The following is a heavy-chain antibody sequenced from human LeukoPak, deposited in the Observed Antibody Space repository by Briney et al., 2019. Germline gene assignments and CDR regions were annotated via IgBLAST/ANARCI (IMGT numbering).Heavy chain of an antibody. CDR3: ARRTMVRGLITYYGMDV. CDR2: LNPIFGTA. Sequence: ASVKVSCKASGARFRRYAISWVRQAPGQGLEWMGGLNPIFGTANYAQKFQGRVTITADESTSTAYMELSSLRSEDTAVYYCARRTMVRGLITYYGMDVWGKGTTVTVSS. V-gene: IGHV1-69*13. D-gene: IGHD3-10*01. CDR1: GARFRRYA. J-gene: IGHJ6*04.